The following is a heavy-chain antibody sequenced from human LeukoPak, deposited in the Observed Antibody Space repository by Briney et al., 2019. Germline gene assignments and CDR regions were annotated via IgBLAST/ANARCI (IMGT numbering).Heavy chain of an antibody. CDR2: ISGGGGST. CDR1: AFTFSIDA. D-gene: IGHD3-22*01. J-gene: IGHJ4*02. V-gene: IGHV3-23*01. CDR3: AKEEDSSGYQGY. Sequence: GRSLRPAWAAAAFTFSIDAMSWVRQAPGDGLEWDSAISGGGGSTYYADSVKGRFTIPIDNSKNTLYLQMNSLRAEDTAVYYCAKEEDSSGYQGYWGQGTLVTVSS.